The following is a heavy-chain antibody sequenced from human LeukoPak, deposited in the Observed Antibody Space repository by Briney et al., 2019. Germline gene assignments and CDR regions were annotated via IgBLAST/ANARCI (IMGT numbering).Heavy chain of an antibody. CDR1: GGSISSGSYY. CDR3: AREGKEGYDFWTGYYEYYFDY. J-gene: IGHJ4*02. D-gene: IGHD3-3*01. V-gene: IGHV4-61*02. Sequence: SETLSLTCTVSGGSISSGSYYWGWVRQPAGKGLEWIGRIYTSGTTNYNPSLKSRVTISVDTSKNQFSLELRSVTAADTAVYYCAREGKEGYDFWTGYYEYYFDYWGQGTLVTVSS. CDR2: IYTSGTT.